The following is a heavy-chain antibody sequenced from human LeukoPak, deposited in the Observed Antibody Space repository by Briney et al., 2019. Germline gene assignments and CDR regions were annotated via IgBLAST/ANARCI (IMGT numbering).Heavy chain of an antibody. J-gene: IGHJ4*02. V-gene: IGHV3-23*01. CDR3: AKAMHGIWLCDY. D-gene: IGHD2-15*01. CDR1: GFTFSSFA. Sequence: GSLRLSCAASGFTFSSFAMSWVRQAPGKGLEWGSGISGSGSSKYYADSVKGRFTISRDNAKNTLYLQMNSLRAEDTAVYYCAKAMHGIWLCDYWGQGTLVTVSS. CDR2: ISGSGSSK.